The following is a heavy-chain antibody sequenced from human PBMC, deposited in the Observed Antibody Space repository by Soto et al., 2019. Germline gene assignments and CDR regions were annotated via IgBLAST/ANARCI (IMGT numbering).Heavy chain of an antibody. J-gene: IGHJ6*02. CDR1: GYSCTSYW. CDR3: ARSPDYYYGMDV. V-gene: IGHV5-51*01. CDR2: IYPGDFDT. Sequence: GASLTVSCNGSGYSCTSYWIGWMRHMPGKRLEWMGIIYPGDFDTRYRQSFPGQVTIAAEKSISTAYLQWRSLKASDTAMYYCARSPDYYYGMDVLGQGTTVTASS.